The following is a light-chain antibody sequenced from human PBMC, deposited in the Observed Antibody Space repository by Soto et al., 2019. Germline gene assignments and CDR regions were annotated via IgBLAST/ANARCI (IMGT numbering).Light chain of an antibody. CDR2: DVS. CDR1: QSVSSW. V-gene: IGKV1-5*01. CDR3: QQYNIYPYT. Sequence: DIQMTQSPSTLSASVGDRATITCRASQSVSSWLAWYQQKPGKAPKLLIYDVSSLDSGVPSRFSGSGSGTEFTLTLNSLQPDDLATYYCQQYNIYPYTFGQGTKLEIK. J-gene: IGKJ2*01.